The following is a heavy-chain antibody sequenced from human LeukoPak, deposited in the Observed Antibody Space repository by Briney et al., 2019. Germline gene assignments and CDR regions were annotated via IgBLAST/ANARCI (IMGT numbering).Heavy chain of an antibody. CDR3: ARLVPDCSSTSCYAFDI. V-gene: IGHV4-39*01. J-gene: IGHJ3*02. Sequence: SETLSLTCTVSGGSISSSSYYWGWIRQPPGKGLEWIGSIYYSGSTYYNPSLKSRVTISVDTSKNQFSLKLSSVTAADTAVYYRARLVPDCSSTSCYAFDIWGQGTMVTVSS. CDR1: GGSISSSSYY. CDR2: IYYSGST. D-gene: IGHD2-2*01.